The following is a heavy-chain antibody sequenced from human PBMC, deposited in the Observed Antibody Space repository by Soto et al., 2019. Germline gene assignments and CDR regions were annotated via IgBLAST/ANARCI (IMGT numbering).Heavy chain of an antibody. CDR2: ISYSGST. Sequence: SETLSLPCTVAGGSISSYYWSWIRQPPGKGLAWIGYISYSGSTHSNPSLKSPGTPPRDNSKNALYLQVNSLRAEDTAVYYCARDIEGATPYFDYWGQGTLVTVSS. CDR3: ARDIEGATPYFDY. J-gene: IGHJ4*02. D-gene: IGHD1-26*01. V-gene: IGHV4-59*12. CDR1: GGSISSYY.